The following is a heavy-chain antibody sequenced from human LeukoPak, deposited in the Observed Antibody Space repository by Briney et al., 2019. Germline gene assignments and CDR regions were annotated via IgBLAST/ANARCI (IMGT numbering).Heavy chain of an antibody. CDR3: AKGDYYTD. V-gene: IGHV3-30*18. J-gene: IGHJ4*02. CDR1: GFTFSSYG. Sequence: GGSLRLSCAASGFTFSSYGMHWVRQAPGKGLEWVAVISYDGSNKYYADSVKGRFTISRDNSKNTLYLQMNSLRAEDTAVYYCAKGDYYTDWGQGTLVTVSS. CDR2: ISYDGSNK. D-gene: IGHD3-10*01.